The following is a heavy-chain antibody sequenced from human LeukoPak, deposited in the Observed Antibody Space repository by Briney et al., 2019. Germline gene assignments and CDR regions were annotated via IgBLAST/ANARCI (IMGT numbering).Heavy chain of an antibody. J-gene: IGHJ4*02. CDR3: ARHSYSSGWYSDY. D-gene: IGHD6-19*01. Sequence: SETLSLTCTVSGGSISSSSYYWCWIRQRPGKGLEWIGSIYYSGSTYYNPSLKSRVTISVDTSKNQFSLKLSSVTAADTAVYYCARHSYSSGWYSDYWGQGTLVTVSS. CDR1: GGSISSSSYY. CDR2: IYYSGST. V-gene: IGHV4-39*01.